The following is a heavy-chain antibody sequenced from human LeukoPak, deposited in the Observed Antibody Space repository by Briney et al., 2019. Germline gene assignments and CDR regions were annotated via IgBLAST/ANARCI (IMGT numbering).Heavy chain of an antibody. CDR3: ASRGEYFYDSSGQGRYFDF. Sequence: ASVKVSCKASGYTLTGYYMHWVRQAPGQGLEWMGWINPNNGGTNYAQKFQGRVTMTRDTSISTAYMELSRLRSDDTAVYYCASRGEYFYDSSGQGRYFDFWGQGTLVTVSS. D-gene: IGHD3-22*01. CDR1: GYTLTGYY. CDR2: INPNNGGT. J-gene: IGHJ4*02. V-gene: IGHV1-2*02.